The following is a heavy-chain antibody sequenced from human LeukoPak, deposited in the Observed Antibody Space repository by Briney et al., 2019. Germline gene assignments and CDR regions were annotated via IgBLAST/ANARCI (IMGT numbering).Heavy chain of an antibody. CDR1: GGTFSSYA. CDR2: IIPIFGTA. J-gene: IGHJ3*02. D-gene: IGHD2-2*01. CDR3: ARRLSRIVVVPGDAFDI. Sequence: SVKVSCKASGGTFSSYAISRVRQAPGQGLEWMGGIIPIFGTANYAQKFQGRVTITADESTSTAYMELSSLRSEDTAVYYCARRLSRIVVVPGDAFDIWGQGTMVTVSS. V-gene: IGHV1-69*13.